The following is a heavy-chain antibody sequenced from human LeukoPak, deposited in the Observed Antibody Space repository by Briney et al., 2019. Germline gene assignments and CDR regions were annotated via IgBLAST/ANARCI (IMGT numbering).Heavy chain of an antibody. CDR1: GGSFSGYY. Sequence: SETLSLTCAVYGGSFSGYYWSWIRQPPGKGLEWIGEINHSGSTNYNPSLKSRVTISVDTSKNQFSLKLSSVTAADTAVYYCARVRSGSQNNPLDYRGQGTLVTVSS. CDR2: INHSGST. V-gene: IGHV4-34*01. CDR3: ARVRSGSQNNPLDY. D-gene: IGHD3-22*01. J-gene: IGHJ4*02.